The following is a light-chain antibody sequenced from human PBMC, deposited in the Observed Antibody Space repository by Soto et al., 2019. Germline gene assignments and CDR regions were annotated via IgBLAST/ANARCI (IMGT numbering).Light chain of an antibody. V-gene: IGKV3-20*01. CDR1: QTVTNNY. CDR3: QQYGNSWT. CDR2: GAS. J-gene: IGKJ1*01. Sequence: EIVVTQSPGTLSLSPGERATLFCRASQTVTNNYLAWYQQKPGQAPRLLIYGASSRATGIPDRFSGSGSGTDFTLTISRLEPEDFAVYYCQQYGNSWTFGQGTKVDNK.